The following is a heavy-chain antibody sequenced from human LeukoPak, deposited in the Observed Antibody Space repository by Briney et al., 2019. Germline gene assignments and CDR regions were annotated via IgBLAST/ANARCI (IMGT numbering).Heavy chain of an antibody. CDR2: ISAYNGNT. V-gene: IGHV1-18*01. CDR1: GYTFTSYG. D-gene: IGHD2-2*01. CDR3: ARNRYQLLYLDY. J-gene: IGHJ4*02. Sequence: GASVKVSCKASGYTFTSYGISWVRQAPGQGLEWMGWISAYNGNTNYAQKLQGRVTMTTDTSTSTAYMELSSLRSEDTAVYYCARNRYQLLYLDYWGQGTLVTVSS.